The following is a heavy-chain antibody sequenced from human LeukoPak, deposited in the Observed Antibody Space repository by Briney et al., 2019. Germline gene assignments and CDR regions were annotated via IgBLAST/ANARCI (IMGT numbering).Heavy chain of an antibody. V-gene: IGHV1-69*06. CDR2: IIPIFGTA. J-gene: IGHJ6*03. CDR3: ASRTLAYCGGDCYSGNYYYMDV. CDR1: GYTFTGYY. Sequence: SVKVSCKASGYTFTGYYMHWVRQAPGQGLEWMGGIIPIFGTANYAQKFQGRVTITADKSTSTAYMELSSLRSEDTAVYYCASRTLAYCGGDCYSGNYYYMDVWGKGTTVTVSS. D-gene: IGHD2-21*02.